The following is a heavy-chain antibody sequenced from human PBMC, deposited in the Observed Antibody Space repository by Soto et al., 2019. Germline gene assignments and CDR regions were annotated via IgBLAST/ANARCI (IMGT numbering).Heavy chain of an antibody. CDR3: ARDKSLVDIVVVVAATYYYGMDV. CDR2: ISAYNGNT. Sequence: GASVKVSCKASGYTFTSYGISWVRQAPGQGLEWMGWISAYNGNTNYAQKLQGRVTMTTDTSTSTAYMELRSLRSDDTAVYYCARDKSLVDIVVVVAATYYYGMDVWGQGTTVTVSS. D-gene: IGHD2-15*01. V-gene: IGHV1-18*01. CDR1: GYTFTSYG. J-gene: IGHJ6*02.